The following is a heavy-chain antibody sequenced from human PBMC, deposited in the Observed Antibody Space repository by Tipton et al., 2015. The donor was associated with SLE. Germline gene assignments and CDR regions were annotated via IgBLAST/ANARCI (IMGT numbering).Heavy chain of an antibody. CDR3: AGQLSYYYGMDV. CDR1: GSTFSNYD. Sequence: SLRLSCEASGSTFSNYDMAWVRQAPGKGLQWVSYISYSGGYIYYGDSLKGRFTISRDNSKNTLYLQMNSLRAEDTAVYYCAGQLSYYYGMDVWGQGTTVTVSS. D-gene: IGHD6-13*01. CDR2: ISYSGGYI. J-gene: IGHJ6*02. V-gene: IGHV3-23*01.